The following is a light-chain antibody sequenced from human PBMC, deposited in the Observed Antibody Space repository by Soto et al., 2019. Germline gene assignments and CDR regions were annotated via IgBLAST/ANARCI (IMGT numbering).Light chain of an antibody. CDR3: LQDYNYPWT. CDR1: QNINNY. Sequence: IQMTQSPSSLSASVGDRFTITCHASQNINNYLNWYQQKPGRAPKLLIYGAPTLQSGVPSRFSGSGSGTDFTLTISNLQPEDFATYYCLQDYNYPWTFGQGTKVDIK. V-gene: IGKV1-6*01. J-gene: IGKJ1*01. CDR2: GAP.